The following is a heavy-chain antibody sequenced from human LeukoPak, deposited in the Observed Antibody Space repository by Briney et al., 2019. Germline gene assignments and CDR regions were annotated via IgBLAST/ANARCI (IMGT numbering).Heavy chain of an antibody. D-gene: IGHD3-10*01. CDR3: AREQGRSTMVRGLPGD. J-gene: IGHJ4*02. CDR1: GYTFTSYY. Sequence: ASVKVSCKASGYTFTSYYMHWVRQAPGQGLEWMGIINPSGGSTSYAQKFQGRVTMTRDMSTSTVYMELSSLRSEDTAVYYCAREQGRSTMVRGLPGDWGQGTLVTVSS. V-gene: IGHV1-46*01. CDR2: INPSGGST.